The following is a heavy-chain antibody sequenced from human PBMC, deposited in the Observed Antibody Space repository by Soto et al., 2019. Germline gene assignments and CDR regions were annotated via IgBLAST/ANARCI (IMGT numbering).Heavy chain of an antibody. Sequence: PSETLSLTCAVSGGSISSGGYSWSWIRQPPGKGLEWIGYIYHSGSTCYNPSLKSRVTISVDRSKNQFSLKLSSVTAADTAVYYCARGVGSSSWGWFDPWGQGTLVTVSS. CDR1: GGSISSGGYS. CDR2: IYHSGST. J-gene: IGHJ5*02. D-gene: IGHD6-6*01. CDR3: ARGVGSSSWGWFDP. V-gene: IGHV4-30-2*01.